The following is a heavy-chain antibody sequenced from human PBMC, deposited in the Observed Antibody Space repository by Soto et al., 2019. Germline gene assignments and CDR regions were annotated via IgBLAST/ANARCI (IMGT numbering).Heavy chain of an antibody. Sequence: QVQLQESGPGLVEPSQTLSLTCTVSGGSISSAGYYWSWIHQRPGKGLEWIGYIYFSGVTYYNPSLESRVTISVDTSKNQFSLRLSSVTAADTAVYYCARDPWRTPPEAAFDVWGQGTKVTVSS. CDR3: ARDPWRTPPEAAFDV. V-gene: IGHV4-31*03. D-gene: IGHD1-1*01. CDR2: IYFSGVT. CDR1: GGSISSAGYY. J-gene: IGHJ3*01.